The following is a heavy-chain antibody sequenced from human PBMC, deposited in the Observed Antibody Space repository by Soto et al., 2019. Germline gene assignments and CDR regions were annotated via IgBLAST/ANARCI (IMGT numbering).Heavy chain of an antibody. CDR1: GGSISSSNW. V-gene: IGHV4-4*02. CDR3: ARAKEVNEFRSGYYTGWFDP. D-gene: IGHD3-3*01. CDR2: IYHSGST. J-gene: IGHJ5*02. Sequence: LSLTCAVSGGSISSSNWWSWVRQPPGKGLEWIGEIYHSGSTNYNPSLKSRVTISVDKSKNQFSLKLSYVTAADTAVYYCARAKEVNEFRSGYYTGWFDPWGQGTLVTVYS.